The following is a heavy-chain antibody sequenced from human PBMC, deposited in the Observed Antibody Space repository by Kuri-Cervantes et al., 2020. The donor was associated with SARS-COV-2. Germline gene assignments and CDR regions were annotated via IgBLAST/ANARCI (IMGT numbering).Heavy chain of an antibody. CDR2: INAGNGNT. V-gene: IGHV1-3*01. CDR1: GYTFTSYA. CDR3: ASEGLDIVATDDPYYYYGMDV. J-gene: IGHJ6*02. D-gene: IGHD5-12*01. Sequence: ASVKVSCKASGYTFTSYAMHWVRQAPGQRLEWMGWINAGNGNTKYSQKFQGRDTITRDTSASTAYMELSSLRSEDTAVYYCASEGLDIVATDDPYYYYGMDVWGQGTTVTVSS.